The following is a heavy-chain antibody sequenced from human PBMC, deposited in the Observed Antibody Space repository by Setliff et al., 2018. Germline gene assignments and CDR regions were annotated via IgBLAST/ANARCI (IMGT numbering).Heavy chain of an antibody. V-gene: IGHV1-69*10. Sequence: GASVKVSCKTSGGTFSSNAISWVRQAPGQGLEWVGGIVPLLGVANSAKQFLGRVTITADESTNTVYMELGGLKSDDTAVYYCAKSATAFFHFNFWGQGTLVTSPQ. CDR2: IVPLLGVA. D-gene: IGHD2-21*02. CDR1: GGTFSSNA. J-gene: IGHJ4*02. CDR3: AKSATAFFHFNF.